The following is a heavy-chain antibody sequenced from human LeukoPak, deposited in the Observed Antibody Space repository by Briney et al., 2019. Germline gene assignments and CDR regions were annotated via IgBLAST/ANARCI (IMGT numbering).Heavy chain of an antibody. CDR1: GYTFTRHY. CDR3: ARDGLYCTNGVCSSDI. CDR2: INPSSGGT. J-gene: IGHJ3*02. Sequence: ASVKVSCKASGYTFTRHYMNWVRQAPGQGLEWMGKINPSSGGTGYAQKFQGRVTMTRDTSTSTVYMELTSLRSEDTAVYYCARDGLYCTNGVCSSDIWGQGTLVTVSS. D-gene: IGHD2-8*01. V-gene: IGHV1-46*01.